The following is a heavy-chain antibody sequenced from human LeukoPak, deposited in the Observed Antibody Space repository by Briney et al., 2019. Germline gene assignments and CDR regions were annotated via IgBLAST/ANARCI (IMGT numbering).Heavy chain of an antibody. D-gene: IGHD2-21*01. CDR2: IYYSGST. CDR1: GGSTSSGDYY. Sequence: NPSETLSLTCTVSGGSTSSGDYYWSWIRQPPGKGLEWIGYIYYSGSTYYNPSLKSRVTISVDTSKNQFSLKLSSVTAADTAVYYCARVLKEGCLLPWGQGTLVTVSS. CDR3: ARVLKEGCLLP. V-gene: IGHV4-30-4*01. J-gene: IGHJ5*02.